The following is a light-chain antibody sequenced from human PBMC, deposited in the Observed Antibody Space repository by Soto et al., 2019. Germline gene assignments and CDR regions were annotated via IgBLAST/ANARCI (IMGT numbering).Light chain of an antibody. CDR2: GAS. CDR1: QGVSRK. CDR3: QQYHTWPIT. V-gene: IGKV3-15*01. Sequence: DIVMTQSPATLSVAPGERVTFSCRASQGVSRKLAWYQHKPGQAPRLLISGASTGATGIPARSSGSGSGTEFTLTISSLQSEDCAIYYCQQYHTWPITFSGGTKVDIK. J-gene: IGKJ4*01.